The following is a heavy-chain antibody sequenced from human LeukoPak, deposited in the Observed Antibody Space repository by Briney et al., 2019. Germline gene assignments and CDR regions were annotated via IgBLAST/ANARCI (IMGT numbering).Heavy chain of an antibody. V-gene: IGHV3-23*01. D-gene: IGHD4-17*01. Sequence: PGGSLRLSCAASGFPFSTYAMTWVRQAPGKGLEWVSTISNSGASTYYADSVKGRFTISKDSSKNTLYLQMSSLGAEGTAVYYCAKGETTVTYFDYWGQGTLVTVSS. CDR3: AKGETTVTYFDY. J-gene: IGHJ4*02. CDR2: ISNSGAST. CDR1: GFPFSTYA.